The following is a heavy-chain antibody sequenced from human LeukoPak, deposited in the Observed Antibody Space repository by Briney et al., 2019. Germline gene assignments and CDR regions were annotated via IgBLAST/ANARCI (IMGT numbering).Heavy chain of an antibody. Sequence: GRSLRLSCAASGFTFSSYAMHWVRQAPGKGLEWVAVISYDGSNKYYADSVKGRFTISRDNSKNTLYLQMNSLRAEDTAVYYCARTVVPAAEWYFDLWGRGTLVTVSS. J-gene: IGHJ2*01. CDR2: ISYDGSNK. D-gene: IGHD2-2*01. CDR1: GFTFSSYA. CDR3: ARTVVPAAEWYFDL. V-gene: IGHV3-30-3*01.